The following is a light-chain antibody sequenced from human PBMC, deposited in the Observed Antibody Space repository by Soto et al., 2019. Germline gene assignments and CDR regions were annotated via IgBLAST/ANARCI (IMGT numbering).Light chain of an antibody. CDR1: QGIRNF. CDR2: AAY. Sequence: DIQMTQSPTSLSASVGDRVTITCRASQGIRNFVAWYQQKPGKAPKLLIYAAYTLQSGVPSRFSGSGSGTDFTLTINSLQSEDVATYSCQQYSSVPVFGPGTKVEIK. J-gene: IGKJ3*01. CDR3: QQYSSVPV. V-gene: IGKV1-27*01.